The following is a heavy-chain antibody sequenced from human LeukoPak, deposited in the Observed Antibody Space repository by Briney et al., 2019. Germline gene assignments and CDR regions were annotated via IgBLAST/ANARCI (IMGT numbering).Heavy chain of an antibody. J-gene: IGHJ6*02. CDR3: ARDIPPLDITMVRGVASKGPHSGMDV. CDR2: IYYSGST. V-gene: IGHV4-59*01. D-gene: IGHD3-10*01. CDR1: GGSISSYY. Sequence: SETLSLTCTVSGGSISSYYWSWIRQPPGEGLEWIGYIYYSGSTNYNPSLKSRVTISVDTSKNQFSLKLSSVTAADTAVYYCARDIPPLDITMVRGVASKGPHSGMDVWGQGTTVTVSS.